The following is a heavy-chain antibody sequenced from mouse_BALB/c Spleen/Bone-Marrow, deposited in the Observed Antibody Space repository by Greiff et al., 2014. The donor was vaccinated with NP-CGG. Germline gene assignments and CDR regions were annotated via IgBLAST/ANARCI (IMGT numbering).Heavy chain of an antibody. CDR2: INPSTGYT. CDR3: ARSGGGYDGFAY. V-gene: IGHV1-7*01. CDR1: GYTFTSYW. J-gene: IGHJ3*01. Sequence: QVQLQQPGAELAKPGASVKMSCKASGYTFTSYWMHWVKQRPGQGLEWIGYINPSTGYTEYNQKFKDKATLTADKSSSTAYMQLSSLTSEDSAVYYCARSGGGYDGFAYRGQGTLVTVSA. D-gene: IGHD2-2*01.